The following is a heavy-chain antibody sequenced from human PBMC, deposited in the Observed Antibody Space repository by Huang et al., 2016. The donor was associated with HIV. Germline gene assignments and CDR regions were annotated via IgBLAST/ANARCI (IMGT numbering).Heavy chain of an antibody. CDR1: GGSISSSSYY. Sequence: QLQLQESGPGLVKPSETLSLTCTVSGGSISSSSYYWGWIRQPAGKGLEWSGSIYHSWTTYYNPSLKSRVTRSVETSRTQFSLKLSSVTAADTAVYYCAAHGRIVGIPAAPLRFDPWGQGTLVTVSS. V-gene: IGHV4-39*01. CDR3: AAHGRIVGIPAAPLRFDP. J-gene: IGHJ5*02. D-gene: IGHD6-13*01. CDR2: IYHSWTT.